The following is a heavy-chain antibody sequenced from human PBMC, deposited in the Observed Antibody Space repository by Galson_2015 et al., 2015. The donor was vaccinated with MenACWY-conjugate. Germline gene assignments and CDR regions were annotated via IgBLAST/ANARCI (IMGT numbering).Heavy chain of an antibody. Sequence: PALVKPTQTLTLTCTFSGFSLSTSGMCVSWIRQPPGKALEWLALIDWDDDKYYSTSLKTRLTISKDTSKNQVVLTMTNMDPVDTATYYCARIGGYYDSSGYYQVDYGMDVWGQGTTVTVSS. CDR1: GFSLSTSGMC. CDR2: IDWDDDK. D-gene: IGHD3-22*01. J-gene: IGHJ6*02. V-gene: IGHV2-70*01. CDR3: ARIGGYYDSSGYYQVDYGMDV.